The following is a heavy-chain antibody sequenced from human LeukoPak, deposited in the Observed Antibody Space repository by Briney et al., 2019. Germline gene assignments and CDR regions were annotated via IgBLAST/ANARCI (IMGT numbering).Heavy chain of an antibody. D-gene: IGHD6-13*01. CDR3: ARQYSSSWYQLGHYYYMDV. CDR1: GGTFSSYA. Sequence: SVKVSCKASGGTFSSYAISWVRQAPGQGLEWMGGIIPIFGTANYAQKFQGRVTITVDESTSTAYMELSSLRSEDTAVYYCARQYSSSWYQLGHYYYMDVWGKGTTVTVSS. V-gene: IGHV1-69*13. CDR2: IIPIFGTA. J-gene: IGHJ6*03.